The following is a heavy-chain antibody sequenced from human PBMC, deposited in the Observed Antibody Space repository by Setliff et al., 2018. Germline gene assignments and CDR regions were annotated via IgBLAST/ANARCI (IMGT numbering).Heavy chain of an antibody. CDR1: GGSISSSSYY. Sequence: PSETLSLTCTVSGGSISSSSYYWGWIRQPPEKGLEWIGSIYYSGSTYYNPSLKSRVTISVDTSKNQFSLKLGSVTAADTAVYYCARSSAPIKRDYMDVWGKGTTVTVSS. CDR3: ARSSAPIKRDYMDV. CDR2: IYYSGST. J-gene: IGHJ6*03. D-gene: IGHD2-2*02. V-gene: IGHV4-39*07.